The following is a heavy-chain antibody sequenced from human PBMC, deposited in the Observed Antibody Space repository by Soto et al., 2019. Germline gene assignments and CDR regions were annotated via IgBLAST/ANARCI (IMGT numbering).Heavy chain of an antibody. J-gene: IGHJ4*02. CDR2: ILYDGSEI. CDR3: ARDTDWVTGVRKYYFDH. Sequence: GGSLRLSCVAPGFSFRSYTMHWVRQAPGKGLEWVAVILYDGSEIHYADSMEGRFTISRDNSKNTLYLQMNSLRVDDTAVYYCARDTDWVTGVRKYYFDHWGQGTLVTVSS. CDR1: GFSFRSYT. V-gene: IGHV3-33*01. D-gene: IGHD3-10*01.